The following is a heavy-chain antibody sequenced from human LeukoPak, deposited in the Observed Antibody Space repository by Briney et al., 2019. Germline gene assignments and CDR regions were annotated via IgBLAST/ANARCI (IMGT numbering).Heavy chain of an antibody. D-gene: IGHD3-9*01. Sequence: GGSLRLSCAASGFTFSSYAMSWVRQAPGKGLEWVSAISGSGGSTYYADSVKGRFTISRDNSKNTLYLQMNSLRAEDTAVYYCARYYDILTGYLQKSYYGMDVWGQGTTVTVSS. V-gene: IGHV3-23*01. J-gene: IGHJ6*02. CDR3: ARYYDILTGYLQKSYYGMDV. CDR1: GFTFSSYA. CDR2: ISGSGGST.